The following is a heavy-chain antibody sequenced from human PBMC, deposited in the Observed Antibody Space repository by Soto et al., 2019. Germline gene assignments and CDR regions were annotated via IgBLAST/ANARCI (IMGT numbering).Heavy chain of an antibody. Sequence: EVQLLESGGGLVQRGGSLRLSCAASGFPFSSYVMSWVRQAPGKGLEWVSGISGGGSNTFYADSVEGRFTISRDNAKNTLLLQMNSLGAEDTAVYYCAKDSDKYSSSLRGRYFDYWGQGIVVTVSS. J-gene: IGHJ4*02. CDR2: ISGGGSNT. V-gene: IGHV3-23*01. CDR1: GFPFSSYV. CDR3: AKDSDKYSSSLRGRYFDY. D-gene: IGHD4-4*01.